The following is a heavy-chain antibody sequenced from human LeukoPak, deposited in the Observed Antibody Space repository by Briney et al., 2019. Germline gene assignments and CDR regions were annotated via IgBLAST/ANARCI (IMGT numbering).Heavy chain of an antibody. CDR2: IYYSGST. Sequence: SETLSLTCTVSGGSISSSSYYWGWIRQPPGKGLEWIGSIYYSGSTYYNPSLKSRVTISVNTSKNQFSLKLSSVTAADTAVYYCARVSSSSVADYWGQGTLVTVSS. V-gene: IGHV4-39*07. CDR3: ARVSSSSVADY. J-gene: IGHJ4*02. CDR1: GGSISSSSYY. D-gene: IGHD6-6*01.